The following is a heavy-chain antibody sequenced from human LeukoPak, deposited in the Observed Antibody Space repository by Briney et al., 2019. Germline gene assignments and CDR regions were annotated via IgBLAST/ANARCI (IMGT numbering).Heavy chain of an antibody. D-gene: IGHD5-18*01. V-gene: IGHV4-31*03. CDR1: GGSISSGGYY. J-gene: IGHJ4*02. Sequence: PSETLSLTCTVSGGSISSGGYYWSWIRQHPGKGLEWIGYIYYSGSTYYNPSLKSRVTISVDTSKNQFSLKLSSVTAADTAVYYCARAAMVTKHFDYWGQGTLVTVSS. CDR3: ARAAMVTKHFDY. CDR2: IYYSGST.